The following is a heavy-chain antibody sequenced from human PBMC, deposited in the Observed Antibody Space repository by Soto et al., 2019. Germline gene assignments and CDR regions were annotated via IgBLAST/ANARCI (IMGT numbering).Heavy chain of an antibody. Sequence: QVQLQVSAPGLVKPSETLSLTCTVSGDSISASSWSWVRQPPGKGLEWIGNIHYNGNTKYNPSLKSRVTMSVDTSKNQFSLKLISETAADTAKYFCAREGNLGRWLQPLDFWGQGTLVTVSS. J-gene: IGHJ4*02. CDR1: GDSISASS. CDR2: IHYNGNT. V-gene: IGHV4-59*01. CDR3: AREGNLGRWLQPLDF. D-gene: IGHD5-12*01.